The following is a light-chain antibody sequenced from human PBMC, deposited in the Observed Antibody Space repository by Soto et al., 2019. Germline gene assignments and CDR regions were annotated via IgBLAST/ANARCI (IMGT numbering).Light chain of an antibody. CDR2: AAS. V-gene: IGKV3-15*01. J-gene: IGKJ4*01. Sequence: EVVMTQSPATLSLSPGERATLSCRASQSVSSNLAWYQQRRGQAPRLLIYAASSRAAGIPARFSGSGSGTEFTLTINSLQSEDFAVYYCQQYDSWPPLTFGGGTKVEVK. CDR3: QQYDSWPPLT. CDR1: QSVSSN.